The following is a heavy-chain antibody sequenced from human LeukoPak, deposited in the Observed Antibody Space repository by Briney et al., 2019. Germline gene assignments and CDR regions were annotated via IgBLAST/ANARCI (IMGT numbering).Heavy chain of an antibody. V-gene: IGHV3-53*01. Sequence: GGSLRLSCAASGFTVSSNYMSWVRQAPGKGLEWVSVIYGGGSTSYADSVKGRFTISRDNSMNTLYLQMNSLRAEDTAVYYCARGRTYYYDSSGPPLPYYFDYWGQGTLVTVPS. CDR2: IYGGGST. D-gene: IGHD3-22*01. CDR1: GFTVSSNY. J-gene: IGHJ4*02. CDR3: ARGRTYYYDSSGPPLPYYFDY.